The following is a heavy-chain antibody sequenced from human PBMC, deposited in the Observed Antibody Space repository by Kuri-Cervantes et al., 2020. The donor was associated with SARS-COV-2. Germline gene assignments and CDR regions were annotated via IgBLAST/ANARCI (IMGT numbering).Heavy chain of an antibody. CDR2: IIPIFATA. V-gene: IGHV1-69*06. Sequence: SVKVSCKASGGTFSSYTISWVRQAPGQGLEWMGGIIPIFATANYAQKFQGRVTITADKSTSTAYMELTSLRAEDTAVYYCARDLRLGKSLDYWGQGTLVTVSS. CDR1: GGTFSSYT. CDR3: ARDLRLGKSLDY. D-gene: IGHD7-27*01. J-gene: IGHJ4*02.